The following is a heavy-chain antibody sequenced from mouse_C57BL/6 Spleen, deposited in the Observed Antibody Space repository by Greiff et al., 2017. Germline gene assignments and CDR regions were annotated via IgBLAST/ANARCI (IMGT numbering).Heavy chain of an antibody. J-gene: IGHJ2*01. CDR3: ARDSNYEGY. CDR2: INPNNGGT. D-gene: IGHD2-5*01. CDR1: GYTFTDYY. V-gene: IGHV1-26*01. Sequence: EVKLQQSGPELVKPGASVKISCKASGYTFTDYYMNWVKQSHGKSLEWIGDINPNNGGTSYNQKFKGKATLTVDKSSSTAYMELRSLTSEDSAVYYCARDSNYEGYWGQGTTLTVSS.